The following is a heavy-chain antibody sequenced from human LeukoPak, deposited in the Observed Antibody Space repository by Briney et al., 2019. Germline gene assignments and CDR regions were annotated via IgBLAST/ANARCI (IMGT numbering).Heavy chain of an antibody. Sequence: GGSLRLSCAASGXTFSTYSMNWVRQAPGKGLEWVSHIMSSSSTINYADSVKGRFTISRDNAQNSLYLQMNSLRDEDTAVYYCARSMAFDYWGQGALVIVSS. CDR1: GXTFSTYS. J-gene: IGHJ4*02. CDR3: ARSMAFDY. V-gene: IGHV3-48*02. D-gene: IGHD5-24*01. CDR2: IMSSSSTI.